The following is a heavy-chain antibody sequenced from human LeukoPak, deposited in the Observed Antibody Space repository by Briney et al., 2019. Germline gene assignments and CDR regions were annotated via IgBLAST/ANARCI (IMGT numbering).Heavy chain of an antibody. CDR1: GYTFTGYY. D-gene: IGHD4-23*01. CDR3: ARGKVVTPSLDY. CDR2: NNPNSGGT. V-gene: IGHV1-2*02. Sequence: ASVRVSCKASGYTFTGYYIHWVRHAPGQGLEWMGWNNPNSGGTNYAQKFQSRVTMTRDTSTSTVYTELSSLRSEDTAVYYCARGKVVTPSLDYWGQGTLVTVSS. J-gene: IGHJ4*02.